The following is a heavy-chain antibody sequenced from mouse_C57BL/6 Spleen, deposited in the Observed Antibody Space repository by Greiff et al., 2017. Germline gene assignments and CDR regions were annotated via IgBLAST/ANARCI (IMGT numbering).Heavy chain of an antibody. V-gene: IGHV5-17*01. J-gene: IGHJ2*01. CDR1: GFTFSDSG. D-gene: IGHD2-4*01. Sequence: EVHLVESGGGLVKPGGSLKLSCAASGFTFSDSGMHWVRQAPEKGLEWVAYISSGSSTIYYADTVKGRFTISRANAKNTLFLQMTSLRSEDTAVYYCARDDYDRGVYFDDWGQGTTLTVSS. CDR3: ARDDYDRGVYFDD. CDR2: ISSGSSTI.